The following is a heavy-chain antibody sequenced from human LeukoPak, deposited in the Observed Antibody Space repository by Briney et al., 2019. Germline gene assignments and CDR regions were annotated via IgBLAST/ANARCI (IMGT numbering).Heavy chain of an antibody. Sequence: SETPSLTCAVYGGSFSGYYWSWIRQPPGKGLEWIGEINHSGSTNYNPSLKGRVTISVDTSKNQFSLKLSSVTAADTAVYYCARTTTVTKYDYWGQGTLVTVSS. CDR3: ARTTTVTKYDY. CDR1: GGSFSGYY. V-gene: IGHV4-34*01. D-gene: IGHD4-17*01. CDR2: INHSGST. J-gene: IGHJ4*02.